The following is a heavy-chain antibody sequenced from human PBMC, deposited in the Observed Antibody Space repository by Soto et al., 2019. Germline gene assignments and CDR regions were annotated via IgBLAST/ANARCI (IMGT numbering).Heavy chain of an antibody. Sequence: LEMLSLTCAVEGGDFSGYYWSWIRQPPGKGLEWIGEINHSGSTNYNPSLKSRVTISVDTSKNQFSLKLSSVTAADTAVYYCASSNIAAAGFYYYGMDVWGRGTTVTVS. CDR1: GGDFSGYY. CDR2: INHSGST. V-gene: IGHV4-34*01. D-gene: IGHD6-13*01. J-gene: IGHJ6*02. CDR3: ASSNIAAAGFYYYGMDV.